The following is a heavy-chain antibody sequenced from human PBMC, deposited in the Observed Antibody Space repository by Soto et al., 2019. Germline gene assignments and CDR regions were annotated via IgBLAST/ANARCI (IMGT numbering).Heavy chain of an antibody. V-gene: IGHV3-53*01. CDR2: IYSGGST. J-gene: IGHJ6*02. CDR1: GFTVSSNY. Sequence: GSLRLSCAASGFTVSSNYMSWVRQAPGKGLEWVSVIYSGGSTYYADSVKGRFTISRDNSKNTLYLQMNSLRAEDTAVYYCAGASDNYYYGMDVWGQGTTVTVSS. D-gene: IGHD1-26*01. CDR3: AGASDNYYYGMDV.